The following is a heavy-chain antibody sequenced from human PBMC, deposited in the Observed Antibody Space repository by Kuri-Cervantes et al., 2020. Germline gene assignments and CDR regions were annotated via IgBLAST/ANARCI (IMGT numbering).Heavy chain of an antibody. CDR2: IKQDGSEK. Sequence: GESLKISCAASGFTFSSYWMSWVRQAPGKGLEWVANIKQDGSEKYYVDSVKGRFTISRDNAKNSLYLQMNSLRAEDTAVYYCARGSQYYDILTGYYRSWFDPWGQGTLVTVSS. CDR1: GFTFSSYW. CDR3: ARGSQYYDILTGYYRSWFDP. D-gene: IGHD3-9*01. V-gene: IGHV3-7*01. J-gene: IGHJ5*02.